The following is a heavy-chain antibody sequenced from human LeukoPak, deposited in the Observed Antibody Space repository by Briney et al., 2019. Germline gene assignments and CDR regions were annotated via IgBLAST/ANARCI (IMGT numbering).Heavy chain of an antibody. D-gene: IGHD2-15*01. V-gene: IGHV3-30*04. Sequence: GRSLRLSCAASGFTFSSYAMHWVRQAPGKGLEWVAVISYDGSNKYYADSVKGRFTISRDNSKNTLYLQMNSLRAEDTAVYYCARDGTRVGYCSGGSCYRYYYYYGMDVWGRGTTVTVSS. CDR1: GFTFSSYA. CDR2: ISYDGSNK. J-gene: IGHJ6*02. CDR3: ARDGTRVGYCSGGSCYRYYYYYGMDV.